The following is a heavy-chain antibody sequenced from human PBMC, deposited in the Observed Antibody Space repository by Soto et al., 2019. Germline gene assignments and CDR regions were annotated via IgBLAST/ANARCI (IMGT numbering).Heavy chain of an antibody. CDR2: IYYSGST. V-gene: IGHV4-30-4*01. CDR1: GGSISSGDYY. Sequence: SETLSLTCTVSGGSISSGDYYWSWIRQPPGKGLEWIGYIYYSGSTYYNPSLKSRVTISVDTSKNQFSLKLSSVTAADTAVYYCAREIPVASKRSFDYWGQGTLVTVSS. CDR3: AREIPVASKRSFDY. D-gene: IGHD2-15*01. J-gene: IGHJ4*02.